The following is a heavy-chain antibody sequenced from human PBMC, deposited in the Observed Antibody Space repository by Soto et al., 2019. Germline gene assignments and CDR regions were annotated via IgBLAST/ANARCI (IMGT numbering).Heavy chain of an antibody. CDR1: GASISSGNW. CDR2: IYHSGST. CDR3: ASHRGNTFGPYDD. Sequence: VQLQESGPGLVRPSGTLSLTCAVSGASISSGNWWSWVRQSPGKGLEWIGEIYHSGSTNHNPSLKCRVIISVDKSRNPFSLKLSSVTAADTAVYFCASHRGNTFGPYDDWGQGTQVTVSS. D-gene: IGHD3-16*01. J-gene: IGHJ4*01. V-gene: IGHV4-4*02.